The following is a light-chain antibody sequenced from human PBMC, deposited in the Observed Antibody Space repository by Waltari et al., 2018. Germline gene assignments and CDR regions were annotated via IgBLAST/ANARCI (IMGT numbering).Light chain of an antibody. Sequence: SSELTQDPAVSVALGQTVRIPCPGDSLTTYAPTWYQQRPGQAPILVIFSVDDRPSGIPDRFSGSLSGDTASLTITGTQAEDEADYYCNSRDPTTNAVVFGGGTRLTVL. CDR3: NSRDPTTNAVV. CDR2: SVD. CDR1: SLTTYA. J-gene: IGLJ2*01. V-gene: IGLV3-19*01.